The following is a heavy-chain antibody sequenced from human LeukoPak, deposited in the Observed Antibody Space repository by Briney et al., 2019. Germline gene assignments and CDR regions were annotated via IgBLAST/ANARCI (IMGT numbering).Heavy chain of an antibody. V-gene: IGHV3-7*03. CDR3: ARDQTTVGLDF. D-gene: IGHD4-23*01. Sequence: GGSLRLSCGGSGSTFSSHWMSWVRQVPGKGLEWVANIKQDGSEKYYVDSVEGRFTISRDNAKNSLYLQMNSLRAEDTAVYFCARDQTTVGLDFWGQGTLVSVSS. CDR2: IKQDGSEK. CDR1: GSTFSSHW. J-gene: IGHJ4*02.